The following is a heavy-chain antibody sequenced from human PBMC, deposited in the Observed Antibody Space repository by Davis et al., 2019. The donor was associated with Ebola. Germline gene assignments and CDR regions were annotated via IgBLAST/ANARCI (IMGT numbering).Heavy chain of an antibody. CDR1: GFTFSSYS. CDR2: ISSSSSYI. Sequence: GESLKISCAASGFTFSSYSMNWVRQAPGKGLEWVSSISSSSSYIYYADSVKGRFTISRDNAKNSLYLQMNSLRAEDTAVYYCASDLNGGMDVWGKGTTVTVSS. CDR3: ASDLNGGMDV. V-gene: IGHV3-21*01. J-gene: IGHJ6*04.